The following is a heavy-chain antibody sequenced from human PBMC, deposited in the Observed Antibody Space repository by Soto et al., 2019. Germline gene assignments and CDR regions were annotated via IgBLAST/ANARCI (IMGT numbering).Heavy chain of an antibody. J-gene: IGHJ4*02. Sequence: PSETLSLTCTVSGGSISSYYWSWIRQPPGKGLEWIGYFYYTGSTDYNPSLKSRVTISVDTSKNQFSLKLTSVTAADTAVYYCARGGGWEPSRTLDYWGQGTLVTVSS. D-gene: IGHD1-26*01. V-gene: IGHV4-59*01. CDR2: FYYTGST. CDR1: GGSISSYY. CDR3: ARGGGWEPSRTLDY.